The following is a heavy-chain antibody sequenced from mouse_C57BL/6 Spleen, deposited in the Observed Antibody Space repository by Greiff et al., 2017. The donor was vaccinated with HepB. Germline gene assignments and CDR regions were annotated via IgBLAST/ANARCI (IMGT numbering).Heavy chain of an antibody. CDR1: GYAFSSYW. D-gene: IGHD1-1*01. CDR2: IYPGDGDT. V-gene: IGHV1-80*01. J-gene: IGHJ2*01. Sequence: VQRVESGAELVKPGASVKISCKASGYAFSSYWMNWVKQRPGKGLEWIGQIYPGDGDTNYNGKFKGKATLTADKSSSTAYMQLSSLTSEDSAVYFCARSLTTVVFDYWGQGTTLTVSS. CDR3: ARSLTTVVFDY.